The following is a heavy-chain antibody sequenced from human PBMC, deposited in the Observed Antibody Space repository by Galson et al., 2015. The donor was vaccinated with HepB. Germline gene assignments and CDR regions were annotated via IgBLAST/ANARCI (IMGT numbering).Heavy chain of an antibody. Sequence: SVKVSCKVSGYTLTELSMHWVRQAPGKGLEWMGGFDPEDGETIYAQKFQGRVTMTEDTSTDTAYMELSSLRSEDTAVYYCATVRDTAMPNYYYYYGMDVWGQGTTVTVSS. J-gene: IGHJ6*02. CDR3: ATVRDTAMPNYYYYYGMDV. D-gene: IGHD5-18*01. V-gene: IGHV1-24*01. CDR2: FDPEDGET. CDR1: GYTLTELS.